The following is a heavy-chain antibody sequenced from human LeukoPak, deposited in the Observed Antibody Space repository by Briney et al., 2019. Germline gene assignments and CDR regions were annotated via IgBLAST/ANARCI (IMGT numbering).Heavy chain of an antibody. D-gene: IGHD6-13*01. CDR2: IWYDGSNK. Sequence: GGSLRLSCAASGFTFSSYGMHWVRQAPGKGLEWVAVIWYDGSNKYYADSVKGRFTISRDNSKNTQYLQMNSLRAEDTAVYYCARGPYSSSWYPYYFDYWGQGTLVTVSS. J-gene: IGHJ4*02. CDR1: GFTFSSYG. CDR3: ARGPYSSSWYPYYFDY. V-gene: IGHV3-33*01.